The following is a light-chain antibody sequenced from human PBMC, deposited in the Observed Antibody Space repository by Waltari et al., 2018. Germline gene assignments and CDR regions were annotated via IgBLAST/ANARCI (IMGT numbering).Light chain of an antibody. V-gene: IGLV2-14*01. CDR2: EAT. J-gene: IGLJ2*01. Sequence: QSALTQPASVSGSPGQSITISCTGTISDVGAYKYVSWYQHPPGKAPKLMIYEATKRPSGISNRFSGSKSGNTASLTISGLQAEDEADYYCSSYTRSSTWVFGGGTKLTVL. CDR3: SSYTRSSTWV. CDR1: ISDVGAYKY.